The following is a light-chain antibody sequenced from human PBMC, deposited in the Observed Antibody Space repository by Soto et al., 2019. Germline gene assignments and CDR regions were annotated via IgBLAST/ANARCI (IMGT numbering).Light chain of an antibody. CDR1: SSDVGSYNL. V-gene: IGLV2-23*01. J-gene: IGLJ2*01. Sequence: QSALTQPASVSGSPGQSITISCTGTSSDVGSYNLVSWYQQYPGKAPKLMIFEDTKRPSGVSHRFSGSKSGNTASLTIAGLQPEDAADYYCCSYAGSSTMTFGGGTKVTVL. CDR2: EDT. CDR3: CSYAGSSTMT.